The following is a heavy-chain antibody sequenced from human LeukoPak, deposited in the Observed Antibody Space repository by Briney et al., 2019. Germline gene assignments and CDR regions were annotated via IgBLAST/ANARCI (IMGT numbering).Heavy chain of an antibody. J-gene: IGHJ3*02. D-gene: IGHD3/OR15-3a*01. CDR1: GYTFTSYY. Sequence: SVTVXCKASGYTFTSYYMHWVRQAPGQGLEWMGIINPSGGSTSYAQKFQGRVTITQNSSISTVYMELNSLTSEDTAVYYCARRGLVAGIYDLVYGFDIWGQGTMVTVSS. V-gene: IGHV1-46*01. CDR3: ARRGLVAGIYDLVYGFDI. CDR2: INPSGGST.